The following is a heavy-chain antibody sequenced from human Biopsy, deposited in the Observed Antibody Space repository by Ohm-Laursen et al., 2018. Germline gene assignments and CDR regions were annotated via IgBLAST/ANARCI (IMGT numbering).Heavy chain of an antibody. D-gene: IGHD1-26*01. CDR2: IYYTGST. J-gene: IGHJ2*01. V-gene: IGHV4-59*08. CDR1: GGSISSYY. CDR3: ARHAPSYSGSYWRYFDL. Sequence: PGTLSLTCTVSGGSISSYYWSWIRQPPGKGPEWIGYIYYTGSTNYNPSLKSRVTISVDTSMNHLSLRLPSVTAADTAVYYCARHAPSYSGSYWRYFDLWGRGTLVTVSS.